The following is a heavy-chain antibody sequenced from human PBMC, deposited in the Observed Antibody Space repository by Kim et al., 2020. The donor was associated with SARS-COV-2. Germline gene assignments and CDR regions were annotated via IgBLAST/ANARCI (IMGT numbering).Heavy chain of an antibody. V-gene: IGHV4-39*07. CDR3: ARVVWDIVVVPAARRLYYFDY. Sequence: SETLSLTCTVSGGSISSSSYYWGWIRQPPGKGLEWIGSIYYSGSTYYNPSLKRRVTISVDTSKNQFSLKLSSVTAADTAVYYCARVVWDIVVVPAARRLYYFDYWGQGTLVTVSS. D-gene: IGHD2-2*01. CDR1: GGSISSSSYY. CDR2: IYYSGST. J-gene: IGHJ4*02.